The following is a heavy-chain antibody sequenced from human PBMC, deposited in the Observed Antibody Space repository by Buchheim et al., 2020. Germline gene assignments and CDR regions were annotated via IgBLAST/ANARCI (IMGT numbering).Heavy chain of an antibody. CDR3: ARDLAVTTRYYYYMDV. Sequence: QVQLVQSGAEVKKPGASVKVSCKASGYTFTSYYMHWVRQAPGQGLEWMGIINPSGGSTSYAQKFQGRVTMTRDTSTSTVYMELSSLRSENTAVYYWARDLAVTTRYYYYMDVWGKGTT. CDR2: INPSGGST. CDR1: GYTFTSYY. D-gene: IGHD4-17*01. V-gene: IGHV1-46*01. J-gene: IGHJ6*03.